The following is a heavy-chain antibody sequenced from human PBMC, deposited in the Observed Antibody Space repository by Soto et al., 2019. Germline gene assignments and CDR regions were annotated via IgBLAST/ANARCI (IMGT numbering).Heavy chain of an antibody. Sequence: GESLKISCKGSGYSFTSYWIGWVRQMPGKGLEWMGIIYPGDSDTRYSPSFQGQVTISADKSISTAYLQWSSLKASDTAMYYCARHFLETPGIAAAATGGYYYYYYGMDVWGQGTTVTVSS. CDR3: ARHFLETPGIAAAATGGYYYYYYGMDV. D-gene: IGHD6-13*01. CDR1: GYSFTSYW. J-gene: IGHJ6*02. CDR2: IYPGDSDT. V-gene: IGHV5-51*01.